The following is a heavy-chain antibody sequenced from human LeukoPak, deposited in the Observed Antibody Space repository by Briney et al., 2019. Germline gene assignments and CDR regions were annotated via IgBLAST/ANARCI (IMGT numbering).Heavy chain of an antibody. Sequence: PGRSLRLSCAASGFTFSSYGIHWVRQAPGKGLEWVAVISYDGSNKYYADSVKGRFTISRDNSKNTLYLQMNSLRAEDTALYYCARDYNGDLDYWGQGTLVTVSS. V-gene: IGHV3-30*03. CDR1: GFTFSSYG. D-gene: IGHD4-17*01. CDR2: ISYDGSNK. CDR3: ARDYNGDLDY. J-gene: IGHJ4*02.